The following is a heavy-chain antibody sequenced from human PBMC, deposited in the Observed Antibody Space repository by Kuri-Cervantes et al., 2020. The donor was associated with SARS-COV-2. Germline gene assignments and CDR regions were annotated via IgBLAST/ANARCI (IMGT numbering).Heavy chain of an antibody. V-gene: IGHV3-7*03. CDR3: ARDCPFVDTAMWSY. CDR1: GFTFSSYW. D-gene: IGHD5-18*01. J-gene: IGHJ4*02. CDR2: INQDGSEK. Sequence: GESLKISCAASGFTFSSYWMSWVRQAPGKGLEWVANINQDGSEKYYVDSVKGRFTISRDNAKNSLYLQMNSLRAEDTAVYYCARDCPFVDTAMWSYWGQGTLVTVSS.